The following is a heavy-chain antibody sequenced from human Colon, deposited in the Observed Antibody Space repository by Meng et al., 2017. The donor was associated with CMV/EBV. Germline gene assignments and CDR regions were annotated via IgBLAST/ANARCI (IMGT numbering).Heavy chain of an antibody. D-gene: IGHD3-22*01. Sequence: SCAASGFKFNDYAMHWVRQAPGKGLEWVSGISWNSAIKRYADSVKGRFTISRDNGKNSLYLQMNSLRAEDTALYYCVKGLVYDRSGYFDYWGQGTLVTVSS. V-gene: IGHV3-9*01. CDR1: GFKFNDYA. CDR3: VKGLVYDRSGYFDY. CDR2: ISWNSAIK. J-gene: IGHJ4*02.